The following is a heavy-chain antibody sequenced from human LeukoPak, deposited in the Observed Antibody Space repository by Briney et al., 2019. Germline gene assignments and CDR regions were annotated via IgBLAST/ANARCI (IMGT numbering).Heavy chain of an antibody. J-gene: IGHJ4*02. CDR3: ARSPDILTGENFDY. Sequence: ASVKVSCKASGYTFTDDYVHWVRQAPGQGLEWMGWINPTSGVTNYAQKFQGRVTMTRDMSISTAYMEVSRLRSDDTAVYYCARSPDILTGENFDYWGQGTRVTVSS. CDR1: GYTFTDDY. CDR2: INPTSGVT. V-gene: IGHV1-2*02. D-gene: IGHD3-9*01.